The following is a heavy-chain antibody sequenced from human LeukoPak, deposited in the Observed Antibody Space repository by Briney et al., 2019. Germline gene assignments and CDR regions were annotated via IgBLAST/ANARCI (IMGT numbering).Heavy chain of an antibody. Sequence: PGGSLRLSCAGSGFPFSGYSMNWVRQTPGKGLEWVSSMSILSGITYYAESVKGRFTVSRDNAKNLLHLQMNSLRAEDTAIYYCAREFEYSTSGAGYWGQGTLVTVSS. CDR1: GFPFSGYS. D-gene: IGHD6-6*01. V-gene: IGHV3-21*01. CDR3: AREFEYSTSGAGY. J-gene: IGHJ4*02. CDR2: MSILSGIT.